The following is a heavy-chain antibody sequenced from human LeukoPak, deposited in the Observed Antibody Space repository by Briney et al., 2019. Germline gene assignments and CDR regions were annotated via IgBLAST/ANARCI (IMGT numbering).Heavy chain of an antibody. CDR3: ARGDVHATLPFDY. Sequence: GGSLRLSCTASGFTFDDYAMHWVRQAPGKGLEWVSGISWNSGNIVYADSVKGRFTISRDNAKNSLNLQMNRLRAEDTAVYYCARGDVHATLPFDYWGQGTLVTVAS. J-gene: IGHJ4*02. CDR1: GFTFDDYA. V-gene: IGHV3-9*01. D-gene: IGHD3-16*01. CDR2: ISWNSGNI.